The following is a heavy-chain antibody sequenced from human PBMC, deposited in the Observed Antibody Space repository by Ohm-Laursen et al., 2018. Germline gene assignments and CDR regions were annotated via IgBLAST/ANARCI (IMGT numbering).Heavy chain of an antibody. J-gene: IGHJ4*02. V-gene: IGHV3-23*01. CDR2: ISGSGGST. D-gene: IGHD5-12*01. Sequence: SLRPSCSASGFTFSSYAMNWVRQAPGKGLEWVSAISGSGGSTYYADSVEGRFTISRDNSKNTLYLQTNSLRAEDTAVYYCAKATMKWHSGQFYFDNWGQGTPVTVSS. CDR3: AKATMKWHSGQFYFDN. CDR1: GFTFSSYA.